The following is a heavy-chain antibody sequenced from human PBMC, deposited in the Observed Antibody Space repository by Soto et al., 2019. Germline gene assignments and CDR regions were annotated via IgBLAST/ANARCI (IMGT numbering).Heavy chain of an antibody. CDR1: GYTFTGDY. Sequence: ASVKVSCKASGYTFTGDYMHRVRQAPGQGLEWVGWINPNSGSTNYAQKFQGWVTMTRDTSISTAYMELSRLRSDDTAVYYCARGKSGSGSYYRFDYWGQGTLVTVSS. V-gene: IGHV1-2*04. J-gene: IGHJ4*02. CDR3: ARGKSGSGSYYRFDY. CDR2: INPNSGST. D-gene: IGHD3-10*01.